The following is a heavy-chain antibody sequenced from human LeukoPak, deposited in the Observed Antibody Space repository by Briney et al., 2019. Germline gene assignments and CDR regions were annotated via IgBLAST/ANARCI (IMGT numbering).Heavy chain of an antibody. CDR2: INHSGST. CDR1: GGSLSGYY. J-gene: IGHJ4*02. V-gene: IGHV4-34*01. Sequence: SESLSLTCAVYGGSLSGYYWSWIRQPPGKGLEWIGKINHSGSTNYNPSHKRRDTISVDTSKNQLSLKLSSVTAADTAVYSCARGLYYDTSDYFSYWSQGTLVTVSS. D-gene: IGHD3-22*01. CDR3: ARGLYYDTSDYFSY.